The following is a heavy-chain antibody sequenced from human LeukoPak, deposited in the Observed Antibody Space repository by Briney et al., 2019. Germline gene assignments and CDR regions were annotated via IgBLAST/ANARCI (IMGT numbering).Heavy chain of an antibody. J-gene: IGHJ5*02. V-gene: IGHV1-46*01. CDR1: GYTFTSYY. CDR3: ARVAAAGFAYDKFDP. CDR2: INPSGAST. D-gene: IGHD6-13*01. Sequence: ASVTVSFKASGYTFTSYYMHWVRQAPGQGLEWMGIINPSGASTNYAQKFQGRVNMTRDTSTNTVYMELGSLRSEDMAVYYCARVAAAGFAYDKFDPWGQGTLVTVSS.